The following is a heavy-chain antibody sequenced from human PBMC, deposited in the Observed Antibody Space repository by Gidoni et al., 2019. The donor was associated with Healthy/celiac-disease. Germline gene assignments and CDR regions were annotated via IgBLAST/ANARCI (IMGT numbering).Heavy chain of an antibody. J-gene: IGHJ5*02. CDR2: IYYSGST. Sequence: QVQLQESGPGLVKPSETLSLTCTVSGGSISCYYWSWIRQPPGKGLEWIGYIYYSGSTNYNPSLKSRVTISVDTSKNQFSLKLSSVTAADTAVYYCARVGLEQWLGRPLNWFDPWGQGTLVTVSS. CDR1: GGSISCYY. V-gene: IGHV4-59*01. CDR3: ARVGLEQWLGRPLNWFDP. D-gene: IGHD6-19*01.